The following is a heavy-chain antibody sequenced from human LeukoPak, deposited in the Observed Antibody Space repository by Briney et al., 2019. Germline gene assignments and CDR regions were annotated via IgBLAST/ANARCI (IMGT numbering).Heavy chain of an antibody. Sequence: GGSLRLSCAASGFSFSSYWMSWVRQAPGKGLEWVAHIKQDGSEKYYVDSVKGRFTISRDNAKNSLYMQVNSLRAEDTAVYYCARDRIPGYCTSGSCTTDYWGQGTLVTVSS. D-gene: IGHD2-15*01. CDR2: IKQDGSEK. CDR3: ARDRIPGYCTSGSCTTDY. J-gene: IGHJ4*02. V-gene: IGHV3-7*01. CDR1: GFSFSSYW.